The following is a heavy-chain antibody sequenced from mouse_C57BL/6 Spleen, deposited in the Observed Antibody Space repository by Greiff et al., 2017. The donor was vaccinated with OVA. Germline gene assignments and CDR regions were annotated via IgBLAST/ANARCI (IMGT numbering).Heavy chain of an antibody. CDR1: GFNIKDDY. Sequence: VQLQQSGAELVRPGASVKLSCTASGFNIKDDYMHWVKQRPEQGLEWIGWIDPENGDTEYASKFQGKATITADTSSNTAYLQLSSLTSEDTAVYYCTTPYYYGSSYGAMDYWGQGTSVTVSS. CDR3: TTPYYYGSSYGAMDY. J-gene: IGHJ4*01. V-gene: IGHV14-4*01. D-gene: IGHD1-1*01. CDR2: IDPENGDT.